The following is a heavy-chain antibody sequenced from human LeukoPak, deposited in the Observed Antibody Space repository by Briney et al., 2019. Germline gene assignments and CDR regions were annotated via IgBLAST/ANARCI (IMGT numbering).Heavy chain of an antibody. D-gene: IGHD2-2*01. CDR1: GASIRSGSYY. CDR2: MYINGST. Sequence: SQTLSLTCSVSGASIRSGSYYWNWIRQPAGKGLEWIGRMYINGSTDYNPSLRSRVTISDDTSRNYLSLKLSSVTAADTAVYYCARGEDFIVKTAVEGGYFDYWGQGTLVTVSS. V-gene: IGHV4-61*02. J-gene: IGHJ4*02. CDR3: ARGEDFIVKTAVEGGYFDY.